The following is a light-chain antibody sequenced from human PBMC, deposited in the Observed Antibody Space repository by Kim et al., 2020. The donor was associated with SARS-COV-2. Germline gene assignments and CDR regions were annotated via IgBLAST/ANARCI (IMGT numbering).Light chain of an antibody. CDR2: AAS. CDR3: QQLNSYPLT. Sequence: ASVGDRVTMSCRASQGIRSYLAWFQQKPGEAPNLLIYAASTLQTGVPSRFSGSGSGTDFTLTISSLQPEDFATYFCQQLNSYPLTFGGGTKVDI. V-gene: IGKV1-9*01. J-gene: IGKJ4*01. CDR1: QGIRSY.